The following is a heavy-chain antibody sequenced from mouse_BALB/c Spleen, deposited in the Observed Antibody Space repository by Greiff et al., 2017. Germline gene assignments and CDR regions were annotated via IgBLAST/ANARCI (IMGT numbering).Heavy chain of an antibody. CDR1: GDSITSGY. Sequence: EVKLQESGPSLVKPSQTLSLTCSVTGDSITSGYWNWLRKFPGNKLEYMGYISYSGSTYYNPSLKSRISITRDTSKNQYYLQLNSVTTEDTATYYCARVGEYGNAFAYWGQGTLVTVAA. J-gene: IGHJ3*01. CDR2: ISYSGST. V-gene: IGHV3-8*02. D-gene: IGHD2-10*02. CDR3: ARVGEYGNAFAY.